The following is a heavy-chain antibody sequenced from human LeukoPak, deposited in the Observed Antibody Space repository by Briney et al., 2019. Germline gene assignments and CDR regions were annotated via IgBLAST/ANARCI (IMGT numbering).Heavy chain of an antibody. CDR1: GFTFDDYA. Sequence: PGRFLRLSCAASGFTFDDYAMHWVRQAPGKGLEWVSGISWNSGSIGYADSVKGRFTIYRDNAKNSLYLQMNSLRAEDTALYYCAKAPMHSSGWYKDYYYYYMDVWGKGTTVTVSS. CDR2: ISWNSGSI. J-gene: IGHJ6*03. V-gene: IGHV3-9*01. CDR3: AKAPMHSSGWYKDYYYYYMDV. D-gene: IGHD6-19*01.